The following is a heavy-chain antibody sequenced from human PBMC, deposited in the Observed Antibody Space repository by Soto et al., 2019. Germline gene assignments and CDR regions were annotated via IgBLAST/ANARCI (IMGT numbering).Heavy chain of an antibody. Sequence: QVQLVQSGAEVKKPGSSVKVSCKASGGTFSSYAISWVRQAPGQGLEWMGGIIPIFGTANYAQKFQGRVTITADESTSTAYMELSSLRSEDTAVYYCAREGGYCSITSCYYYYYYGMDVWCQGTTVTVSS. CDR1: GGTFSSYA. D-gene: IGHD2-2*01. V-gene: IGHV1-69*01. CDR3: AREGGYCSITSCYYYYYYGMDV. J-gene: IGHJ6*02. CDR2: IIPIFGTA.